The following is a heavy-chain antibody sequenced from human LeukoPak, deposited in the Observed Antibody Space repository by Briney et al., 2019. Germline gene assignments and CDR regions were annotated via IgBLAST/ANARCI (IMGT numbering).Heavy chain of an antibody. Sequence: SETLSLTCTVSGGSISSYYWSWIRQPPGKGLEWIGYIYYSGSTNYNPSLKSRVTISVDTSKNQFSLKLSSVTAADTAVYYCARSYYYGSGRDTFDIWGQGTMVTVSS. D-gene: IGHD3-10*01. CDR2: IYYSGST. CDR1: GGSISSYY. J-gene: IGHJ3*02. CDR3: ARSYYYGSGRDTFDI. V-gene: IGHV4-59*08.